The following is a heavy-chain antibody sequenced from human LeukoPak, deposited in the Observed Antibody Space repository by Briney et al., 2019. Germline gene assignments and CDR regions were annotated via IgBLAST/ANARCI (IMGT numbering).Heavy chain of an antibody. J-gene: IGHJ6*03. CDR1: GFTFDDYA. CDR2: ISWNSGSI. V-gene: IGHV3-9*01. CDR3: AKGRSGSYYYYYMDV. D-gene: IGHD1-26*01. Sequence: PGGSLRLSCAASGFTFDDYAMHWVWQAPGKGLEWVSGISWNSGSIGYADSVKGRFTISRDNAKNSLYLQMNSLRAEDTALYYCAKGRSGSYYYYYMDVWGKGTAVTISS.